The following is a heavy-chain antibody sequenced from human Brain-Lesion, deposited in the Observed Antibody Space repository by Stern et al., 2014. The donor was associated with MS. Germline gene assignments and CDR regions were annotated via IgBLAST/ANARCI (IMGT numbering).Heavy chain of an antibody. CDR3: ATLSPGAGGNYYRHFDY. J-gene: IGHJ4*02. CDR2: FDPDNGDK. V-gene: IGHV1-24*01. CDR1: GYTLTELS. D-gene: IGHD1-26*01. Sequence: VQLVESGAEVKKPGASVKVSCKVSGYTLTELSMHWVRQAPRKGLEWMGGFDPDNGDKIYAQKFQGRVTMTEDTSTDTAYMELSSLRSEDTAVYYCATLSPGAGGNYYRHFDYWGQGTLVTVSS.